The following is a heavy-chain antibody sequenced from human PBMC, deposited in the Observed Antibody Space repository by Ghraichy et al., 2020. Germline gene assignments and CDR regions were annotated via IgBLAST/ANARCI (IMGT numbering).Heavy chain of an antibody. CDR2: ISGYSGNT. Sequence: ASGKVSCKASGYTFTSYGISWVRQAPGQGLEWMGWISGYSGNTNYARILQGRVTMTTDTSTSTAYMELRSLRSDDTAVYYCARDDTLGFFDYWGQGTLVTVSS. CDR3: ARDDTLGFFDY. D-gene: IGHD2-2*02. V-gene: IGHV1-18*04. CDR1: GYTFTSYG. J-gene: IGHJ4*02.